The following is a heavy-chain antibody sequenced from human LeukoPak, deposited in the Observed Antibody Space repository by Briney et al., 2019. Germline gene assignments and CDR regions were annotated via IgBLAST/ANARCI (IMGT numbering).Heavy chain of an antibody. Sequence: ASVKVSCKVSGYTLIELSIHWVRQAPGRGLEWMGGFGPEDGEPIYAQKFQGRLTMTEDTSTNTVYMELSSLRSEDTAVYYCATDSLYYYDSGYYQDDFWGQGTLVTVSS. V-gene: IGHV1-24*01. CDR2: FGPEDGEP. CDR3: ATDSLYYYDSGYYQDDF. CDR1: GYTLIELS. J-gene: IGHJ4*02. D-gene: IGHD3-22*01.